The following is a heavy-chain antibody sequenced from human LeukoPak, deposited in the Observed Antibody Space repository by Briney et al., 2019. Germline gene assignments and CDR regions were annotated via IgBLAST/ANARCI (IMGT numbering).Heavy chain of an antibody. CDR1: GYTLTRYG. J-gene: IGHJ5*02. Sequence: GASVKVSCKPSGYTLTRYGISWVRQAPGQGLEWMGWISANNGNTNYAQKVQGRVTMTTDTSTSTVYMELRSLRSDDTAVYYCARDIGYCGGGGCRHWFDPWGQGTLVTVSS. CDR3: ARDIGYCGGGGCRHWFDP. D-gene: IGHD2-15*01. V-gene: IGHV1-18*01. CDR2: ISANNGNT.